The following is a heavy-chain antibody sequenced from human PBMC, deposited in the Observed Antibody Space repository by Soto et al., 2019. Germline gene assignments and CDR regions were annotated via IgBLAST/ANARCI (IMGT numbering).Heavy chain of an antibody. CDR3: ARGRGYYDSSGYYPNYYYYGMDV. CDR1: GGSFSGYY. Sequence: PSETLSLTCAVYGGSFSGYYWSWIRQPPGKGLEWIGEINHSGSTNYNPSLKSRVTISVDTSKNQFSLKLSSVTAADTAVYYCARGRGYYDSSGYYPNYYYYGMDVWGQGTTVTVS. J-gene: IGHJ6*02. D-gene: IGHD3-22*01. V-gene: IGHV4-34*01. CDR2: INHSGST.